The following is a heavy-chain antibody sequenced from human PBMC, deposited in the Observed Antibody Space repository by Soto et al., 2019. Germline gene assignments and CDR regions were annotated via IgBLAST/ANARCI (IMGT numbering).Heavy chain of an antibody. V-gene: IGHV4-34*01. CDR2: INHSGST. Sequence: PSETLSLTCAVYGGSFSGYYWSWIRQPPGKGLEWIGEINHSGSTNYNPSPKSRDTISVDTSKNQFSLKLSSVTAADPAVYYCTRADIKNYYYYGMDDWGQGTTVTVSS. J-gene: IGHJ6*02. CDR3: TRADIKNYYYYGMDD. CDR1: GGSFSGYY.